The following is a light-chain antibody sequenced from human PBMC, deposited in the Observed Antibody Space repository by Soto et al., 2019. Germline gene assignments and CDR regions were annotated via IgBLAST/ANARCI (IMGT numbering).Light chain of an antibody. CDR3: HHFGSSPLAFT. V-gene: IGKV3-20*01. Sequence: ESMLTQSPGTLSLSPGERATLSCRASQSVSTRYLAWYQQKPGQAPRLLIYGASIRAAGIPDRFSGSGSGTDFTLTISSLEPEDFAVYYCHHFGSSPLAFTFGQGTKLEI. CDR1: QSVSTRY. CDR2: GAS. J-gene: IGKJ2*01.